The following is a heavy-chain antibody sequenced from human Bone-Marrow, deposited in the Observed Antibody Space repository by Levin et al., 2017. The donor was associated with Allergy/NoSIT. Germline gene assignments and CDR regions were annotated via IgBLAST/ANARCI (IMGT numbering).Heavy chain of an antibody. J-gene: IGHJ5*02. Sequence: SETLSLTCNVSGVSVRDGDWSWIRQTPGKGLEWIGFTSKSGTTDYNPSLTGRVTMSVDTSKNHFSLRLTSVTAADTAIYYCVRDHLDGLKNWFDPWGQGILVTVSS. CDR3: VRDHLDGLKNWFDP. D-gene: IGHD6-19*01. V-gene: IGHV4-59*02. CDR1: GVSVRDGD. CDR2: TSKSGTT.